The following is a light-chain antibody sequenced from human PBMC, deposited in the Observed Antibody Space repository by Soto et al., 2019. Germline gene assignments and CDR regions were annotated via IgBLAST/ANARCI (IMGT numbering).Light chain of an antibody. CDR1: QSVSSSY. CDR2: GAS. CDR3: QQYDNSPWT. J-gene: IGKJ1*01. Sequence: EIVLTQSPGTLSLSPGEGATLSCRASQSVSSSYLAWYQQKPGQAPRLLIYGASSRATGIPDRFSGGGSGTDFALTILRLEPEDFAEYYCQQYDNSPWTFGQGNKVEIK. V-gene: IGKV3-20*01.